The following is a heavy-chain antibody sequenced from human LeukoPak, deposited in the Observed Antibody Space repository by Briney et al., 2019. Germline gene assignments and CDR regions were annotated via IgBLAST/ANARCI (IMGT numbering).Heavy chain of an antibody. CDR2: MNPNSGNT. CDR1: GYTFTSYD. J-gene: IGHJ4*02. D-gene: IGHD5-18*01. V-gene: IGHV1-8*01. CDR3: ARGDSYGYDY. Sequence: ASVTVSCKASGYTFTSYDINWVRQDSGQGLEWMGWMNPNSGNTGYAQKFQGRVTMTRNPSISTAYMELSSLRSEDTAVYYCARGDSYGYDYWGQGTLVTVSS.